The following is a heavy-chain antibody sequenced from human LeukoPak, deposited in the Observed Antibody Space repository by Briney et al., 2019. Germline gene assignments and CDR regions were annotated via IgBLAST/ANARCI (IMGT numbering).Heavy chain of an antibody. CDR3: AHIDTRDAFDI. CDR2: IYWDDDE. D-gene: IGHD2-2*02. J-gene: IGHJ3*02. CDR1: GFSLSTSALG. V-gene: IGHV2-5*02. Sequence: SGPTPVNPTQTLTLTCTFSGFSLSTSALGVGWIRQPPGKALEWLALIYWDDDERYSPSLKSRLTITKDTSKNQVVLTMTNMDPVDTATYYCAHIDTRDAFDIWGQGTMVSVSS.